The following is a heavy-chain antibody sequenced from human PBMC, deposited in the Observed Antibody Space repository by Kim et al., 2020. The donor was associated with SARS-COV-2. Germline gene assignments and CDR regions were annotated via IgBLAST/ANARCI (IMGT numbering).Heavy chain of an antibody. D-gene: IGHD6-13*01. V-gene: IGHV1-46*01. J-gene: IGHJ4*02. Sequence: APKFQGRVSMTRETSTSTVYMELSSLRSEDTAVYYCARPFYSSSWFYFGGWGQGTLVTVSS. CDR3: ARPFYSSSWFYFGG.